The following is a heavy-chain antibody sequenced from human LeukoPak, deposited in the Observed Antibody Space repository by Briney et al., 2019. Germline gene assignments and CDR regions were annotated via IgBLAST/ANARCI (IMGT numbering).Heavy chain of an antibody. D-gene: IGHD4-17*01. CDR2: INPNSGGT. J-gene: IGHJ6*02. CDR3: ARDPPAYGDGRYYYYGMDV. V-gene: IGHV1-2*02. Sequence: GASVKVSCKASGYTFTGYYMHWVRQAPGQGLEWMGWINPNSGGTNYAQKFQGRVTMTRDTSISTAYMELSRLRSDDTAVYYCARDPPAYGDGRYYYYGMDVWGQGTTVTVSS. CDR1: GYTFTGYY.